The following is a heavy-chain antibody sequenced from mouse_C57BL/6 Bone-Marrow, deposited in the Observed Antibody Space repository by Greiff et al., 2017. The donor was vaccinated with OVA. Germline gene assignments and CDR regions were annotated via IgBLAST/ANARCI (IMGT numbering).Heavy chain of an antibody. CDR1: GYTFTSYG. CDR2: IYPRSGNT. D-gene: IGHD3-2*02. J-gene: IGHJ3*01. CDR3: ATGQLRLLTAWFAY. V-gene: IGHV1-81*01. Sequence: QVQLQQSGAELARPGASVKLSCKASGYTFTSYGISWVKQRTGQGLEWIGEIYPRSGNTYYNEKFKGKATLTADKSSSTAYMKLRSLTSEDSAVYFCATGQLRLLTAWFAYWGQGTLVTVSA.